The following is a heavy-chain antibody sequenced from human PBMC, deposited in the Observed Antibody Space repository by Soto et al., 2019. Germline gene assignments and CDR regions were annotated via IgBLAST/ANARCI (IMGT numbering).Heavy chain of an antibody. CDR3: ARVGRFLGQGYFDY. Sequence: SETLSLTCTVSGGSISSYYWSWIRQPPGKGLEWIGYIYYSGSTNYNPSLKSRVTISVDTSKNQFSLKLSSVTAADTAVYYCARVGRFLGQGYFDYWGQGTLVTVSS. D-gene: IGHD3-3*01. CDR1: GGSISSYY. CDR2: IYYSGST. V-gene: IGHV4-59*01. J-gene: IGHJ4*02.